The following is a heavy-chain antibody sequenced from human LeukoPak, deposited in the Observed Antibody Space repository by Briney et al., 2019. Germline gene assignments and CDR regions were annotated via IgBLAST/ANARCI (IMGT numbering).Heavy chain of an antibody. CDR1: GYTFTGYY. V-gene: IGHV1-2*06. J-gene: IGHJ4*02. CDR3: VLGRKWYHDY. CDR2: INPNSGGT. Sequence: GASVKVSCKASGYTFTGYYMHWVRQAPGQGLEWMERINPNSGGTNYAQKFQGRVTMTRDTSISTAYMELSRLRSDDTAVYYCVLGRKWYHDYWGQGTLVTVSS. D-gene: IGHD1-14*01.